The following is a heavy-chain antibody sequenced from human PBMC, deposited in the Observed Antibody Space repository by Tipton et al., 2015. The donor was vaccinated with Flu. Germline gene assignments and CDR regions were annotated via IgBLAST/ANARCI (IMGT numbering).Heavy chain of an antibody. CDR3: ARGLYVSGSYQRRYFDS. J-gene: IGHJ4*02. D-gene: IGHD3-10*01. CDR2: INHSGST. V-gene: IGHV4-34*01. CDR1: GGSISSGDYY. Sequence: TLSLTCTVSGGSISSGDYYWSWIRQPPGKGLEWIGEINHSGSTNYNPSLKSRVTISVDTSKNQFSLKLSSVTAADTAVYYCARGLYVSGSYQRRYFDSWGQGTLVTVSS.